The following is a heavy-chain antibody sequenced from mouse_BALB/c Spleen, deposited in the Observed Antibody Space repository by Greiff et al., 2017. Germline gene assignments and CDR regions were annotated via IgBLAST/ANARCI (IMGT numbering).Heavy chain of an antibody. CDR2: INPSNGRT. Sequence: QVKLQQPGADLVQPGASVKLSCKASGFTFTSYWMHWVRQSPGQGLEWIGEINPSNGRTNYNEKFKSKATLTIDKSSSTAYMQLSSLTSEDSAVYYCASGNYAMDYWGQGTSVTVSS. D-gene: IGHD1-1*02. V-gene: IGHV1S81*02. CDR1: GFTFTSYW. CDR3: ASGNYAMDY. J-gene: IGHJ4*01.